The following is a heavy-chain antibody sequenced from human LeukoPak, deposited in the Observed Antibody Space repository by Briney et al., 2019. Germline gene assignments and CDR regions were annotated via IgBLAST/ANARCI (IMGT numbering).Heavy chain of an antibody. CDR1: GFTFSSYW. V-gene: IGHV3-7*03. CDR3: ARDRGGDYGDYSMYYFDY. J-gene: IGHJ4*02. CDR2: IKQDGSEK. D-gene: IGHD4-17*01. Sequence: GGSLRLFCAASGFTFSSYWMSWVRQAPGKGLEWVANIKQDGSEKYYVDSVKGRFTISRDNAKNSLYLQMNSLRAEDTAVYYCARDRGGDYGDYSMYYFDYWGQGTLVTVSS.